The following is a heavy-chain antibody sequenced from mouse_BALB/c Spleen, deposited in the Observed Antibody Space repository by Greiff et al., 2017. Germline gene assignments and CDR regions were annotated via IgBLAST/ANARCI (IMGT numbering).Heavy chain of an antibody. CDR2: IWGGGST. Sequence: VKLMESGPGLVAPSQSLSITCTVSGFSLSRYSVHWVRQPPGKGLEWLGMIWGGGSTDYNSALKSRLSISKDNSKSQVFLKMNSLQTDDTAMYYCARKGVYDYEGEWYFDVWGAGTTVTVSS. D-gene: IGHD2-4*01. CDR1: GFSLSRYS. V-gene: IGHV2-6-4*01. CDR3: ARKGVYDYEGEWYFDV. J-gene: IGHJ1*01.